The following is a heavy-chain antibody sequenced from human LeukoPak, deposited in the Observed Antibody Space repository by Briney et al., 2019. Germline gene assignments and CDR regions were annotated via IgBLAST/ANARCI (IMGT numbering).Heavy chain of an antibody. CDR2: VSYSGRT. D-gene: IGHD4-17*01. J-gene: IGHJ3*02. CDR1: GGSITNYY. CDR3: ARDLVTVTKGFDI. Sequence: SETLSLTCTVSGGSITNYYWNWIRQPPGKDLEWIGCVSYSGRTHYSSALKSRVTISVDTSKNQFSLNLRSVTAADTAVYYCARDLVTVTKGFDIWGQGTMVSVSS. V-gene: IGHV4-59*01.